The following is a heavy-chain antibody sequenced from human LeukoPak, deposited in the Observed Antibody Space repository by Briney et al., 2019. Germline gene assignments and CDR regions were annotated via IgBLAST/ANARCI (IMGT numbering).Heavy chain of an antibody. Sequence: SETLSLTCSVSGGSISSGPYFWSWIRQSPGQGLEWIGYIYYSGSTNYNPSLKSRVTTSVDTSKNQFSLKLSSVTAADTAVYYCARSLETGTTGGVDPWGQGTLVTVSS. CDR2: IYYSGST. V-gene: IGHV4-61*01. D-gene: IGHD1-7*01. CDR3: ARSLETGTTGGVDP. CDR1: GGSISSGPYF. J-gene: IGHJ5*02.